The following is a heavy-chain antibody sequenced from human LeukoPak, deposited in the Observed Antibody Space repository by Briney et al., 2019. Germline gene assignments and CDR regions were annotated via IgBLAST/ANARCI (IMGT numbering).Heavy chain of an antibody. CDR2: ISYDGSNK. Sequence: GGSLRLSCAASGFTFSRYGMNWVRQAPGKGLEWVALISYDGSNKYYADSVKGRFTISRDDSKSTLYLQMNSLRAEDTAVYYCASYYGSGSYYGGALDYWGQGTLVTVSS. CDR1: GFTFSRYG. D-gene: IGHD3-10*01. V-gene: IGHV3-30*03. J-gene: IGHJ4*02. CDR3: ASYYGSGSYYGGALDY.